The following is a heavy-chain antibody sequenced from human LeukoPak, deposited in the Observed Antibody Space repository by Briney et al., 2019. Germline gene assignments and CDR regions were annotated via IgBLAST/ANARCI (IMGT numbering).Heavy chain of an antibody. CDR3: ARKTYYYDTSVVNWFDP. V-gene: IGHV4-39*01. CDR1: GGSISSSSYY. CDR2: IYYSGST. D-gene: IGHD3-22*01. J-gene: IGHJ5*02. Sequence: SETLSLTCTVSGGSISSSSYYWGWIRQPPGTGLEWIGSIYYSGSTYYNPSLKSRVTISVDTSKNQFSLKLSSVTAADTAVYYCARKTYYYDTSVVNWFDPWGQGTLVTVSS.